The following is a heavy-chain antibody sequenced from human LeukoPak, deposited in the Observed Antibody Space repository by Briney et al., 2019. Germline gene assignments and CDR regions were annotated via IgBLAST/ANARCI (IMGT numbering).Heavy chain of an antibody. D-gene: IGHD2-2*01. V-gene: IGHV3-33*06. J-gene: IGHJ4*02. CDR1: GFTFSSYG. CDR2: IWYDGSNK. Sequence: PGGSLRLSCAASGFTFSSYGMHWVRQAPGKGLEWVAVIWYDGSNKYYADSVKGRFTISRDNSKNTLYLQMNSLRAEDTAVYYCAKDAEVGPYYFDYWGQGTLVTVSS. CDR3: AKDAEVGPYYFDY.